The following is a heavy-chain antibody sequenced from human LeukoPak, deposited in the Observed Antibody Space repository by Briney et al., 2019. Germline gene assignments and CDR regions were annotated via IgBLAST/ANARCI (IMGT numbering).Heavy chain of an antibody. CDR2: ISGSGGST. CDR1: GFTFSSYA. CDR3: AKDAVGATAYYFDY. Sequence: GGSLRLSCAASGFTFSSYAMSWVRQAPGKGLEWVAAISGSGGSTYYPDSVKGRFTISRDNSKNTLFLQMNSLRAEDTAVYYCAKDAVGATAYYFDYWGQGTLVTVSS. J-gene: IGHJ4*02. V-gene: IGHV3-23*01. D-gene: IGHD1-26*01.